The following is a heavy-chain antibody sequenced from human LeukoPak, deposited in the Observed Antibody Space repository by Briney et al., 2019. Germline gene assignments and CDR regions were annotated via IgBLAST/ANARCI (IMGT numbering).Heavy chain of an antibody. V-gene: IGHV5-51*01. CDR1: GYSFTSYW. Sequence: GESLKISCKGSGYSFTSYWIGWVRQMPGKGLEWMGIIYPGDSDTRYSPSFQGQVTISADKSISTAYLQWSSLKASDTAMYYCAKSLARAAAGSDYWGQGTLVTVSS. CDR3: AKSLARAAAGSDY. J-gene: IGHJ4*02. D-gene: IGHD6-13*01. CDR2: IYPGDSDT.